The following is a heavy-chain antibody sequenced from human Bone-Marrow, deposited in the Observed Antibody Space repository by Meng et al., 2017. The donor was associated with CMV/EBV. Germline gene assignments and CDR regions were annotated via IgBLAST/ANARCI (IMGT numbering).Heavy chain of an antibody. J-gene: IGHJ6*02. CDR3: ASVGPIQLWSPYYYYYYGMDV. Sequence: SETLSLTCAVYGGSFSGHYWSWIRQPPGMGLEWIGEINHAGNTNYNPSLKSRVTVSVDTSKNQFSLKLSSVTAADTAVYYCASVGPIQLWSPYYYYYYGMDVWGQGTTVTVSS. V-gene: IGHV4-34*01. CDR2: INHAGNT. CDR1: GGSFSGHY. D-gene: IGHD5-18*01.